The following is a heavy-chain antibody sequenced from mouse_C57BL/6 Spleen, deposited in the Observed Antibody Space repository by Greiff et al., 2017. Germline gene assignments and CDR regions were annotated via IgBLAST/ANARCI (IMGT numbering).Heavy chain of an antibody. V-gene: IGHV1-42*01. CDR1: GYSFTGYY. CDR3: ARYYYGSRAMDY. D-gene: IGHD1-1*01. CDR2: INPSTGGT. J-gene: IGHJ4*01. Sequence: FQLQQSGPELVKPGASVKISCKASGYSFTGYYMNWVKQSPEKSLEWIGEINPSTGGTTYNQKFKAKATLTVDKSSSTAYMQLKSLTSEDSAVYYCARYYYGSRAMDYWGQGTSVTVSS.